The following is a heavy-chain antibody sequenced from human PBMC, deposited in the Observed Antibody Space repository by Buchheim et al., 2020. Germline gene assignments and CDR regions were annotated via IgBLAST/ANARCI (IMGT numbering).Heavy chain of an antibody. J-gene: IGHJ6*02. V-gene: IGHV1-46*01. CDR2: INPSGGST. Sequence: QVQLVQSGAEVKKPGASVKVSCKASGYTFTSYYMHWVRQAPGQGLEWMGIINPSGGSTSYAQKFQGRVTMTRDTSTIPVYMELSSLRSEDTAVYYCARFSISAAPSYGMDVWGQGTT. CDR3: ARFSISAAPSYGMDV. CDR1: GYTFTSYY. D-gene: IGHD6-13*01.